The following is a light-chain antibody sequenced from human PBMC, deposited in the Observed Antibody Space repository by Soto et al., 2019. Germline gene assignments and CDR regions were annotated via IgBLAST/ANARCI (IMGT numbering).Light chain of an antibody. Sequence: EIVLTQSPGTLSLSPGERATLSCRASQSFSSSYLAWYQQKPGQAPRLLIYGASSRATGIPDRFSGSGSGTDFTLTISRLEPEDFAVYYCQHYGSALFTFCPGTKVDVK. V-gene: IGKV3-20*01. J-gene: IGKJ3*01. CDR1: QSFSSSY. CDR2: GAS. CDR3: QHYGSALFT.